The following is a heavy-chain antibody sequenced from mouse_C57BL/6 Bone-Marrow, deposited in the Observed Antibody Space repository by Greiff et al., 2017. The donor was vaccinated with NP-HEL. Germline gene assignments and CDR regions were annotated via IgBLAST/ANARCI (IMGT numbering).Heavy chain of an antibody. J-gene: IGHJ3*01. Sequence: ESGPGLVKPSQSLSLTCSVTGYSITSGYYWNWIRQFPGNKLEWMGYISYDGSNNYNPSLKNRISITRDTSKNQFFLKLKSVTTEDTATYYCAREGPAWFADWGQGALVTVSA. CDR1: GYSITSGYY. CDR2: ISYDGSN. CDR3: AREGPAWFAD. D-gene: IGHD3-3*01. V-gene: IGHV3-6*01.